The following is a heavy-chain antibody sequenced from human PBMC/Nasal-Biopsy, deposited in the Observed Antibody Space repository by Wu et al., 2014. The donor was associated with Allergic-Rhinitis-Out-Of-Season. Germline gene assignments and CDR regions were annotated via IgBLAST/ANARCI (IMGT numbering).Heavy chain of an antibody. CDR3: ARDPPYLWSGFDI. D-gene: IGHD2-21*01. Sequence: AISGDSVSSNTAAWNWIRQSHSRGLEWLGRTFYRSKWYNDYAESVKSRITVNPDTSKNQFSLQLNSVTPEDTAVYYCARDPPYLWSGFDIWGQGTTVIVS. CDR1: GDSVSSNTAA. CDR2: TFYRSKWYN. V-gene: IGHV6-1*01. J-gene: IGHJ3*02.